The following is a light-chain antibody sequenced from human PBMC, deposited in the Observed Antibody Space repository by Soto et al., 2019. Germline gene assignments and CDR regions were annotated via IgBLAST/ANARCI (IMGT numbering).Light chain of an antibody. J-gene: IGKJ4*01. Sequence: DKVMTQSPATLSVSPGETATLSCRASQSVGSSLAWYQRKPGQAPRLLIYGASTRATGIPATFSGSGSGTEFTLTISSLQSEDFAVYYCQQYNSWPLTFGGGTKVDIK. CDR3: QQYNSWPLT. CDR1: QSVGSS. V-gene: IGKV3-15*01. CDR2: GAS.